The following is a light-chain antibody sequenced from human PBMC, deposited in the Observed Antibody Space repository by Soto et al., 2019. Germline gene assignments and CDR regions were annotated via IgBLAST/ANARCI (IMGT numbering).Light chain of an antibody. Sequence: EIVLTQSPGTLSLSPGERATLSCRASQSVSSTYLAWYQHKPGQAPRLLIYGASSRATDIPDGFRGSGSGTAFTLSIARLEPEDFAVYYCQHYGSSPPTLTFGGGTKVDIK. CDR2: GAS. V-gene: IGKV3-20*01. CDR3: QHYGSSPPTLT. J-gene: IGKJ4*01. CDR1: QSVSSTY.